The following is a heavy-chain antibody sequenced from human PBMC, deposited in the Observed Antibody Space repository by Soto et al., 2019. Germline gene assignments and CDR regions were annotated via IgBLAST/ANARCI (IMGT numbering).Heavy chain of an antibody. Sequence: QVQLQESGPGLVKPSQTLSLTCTVSGGSISSADFYWSWIRQTPGRGLEWIGYSHYSGSTYYNPSLKSRVTISIDKSKNHFSLKLTSVTAADTAVYYCAGTTYYDFWRIKSWGQGTLVTVSS. J-gene: IGHJ5*02. D-gene: IGHD3-3*01. CDR2: SHYSGST. CDR1: GGSISSADFY. V-gene: IGHV4-30-4*01. CDR3: AGTTYYDFWRIKS.